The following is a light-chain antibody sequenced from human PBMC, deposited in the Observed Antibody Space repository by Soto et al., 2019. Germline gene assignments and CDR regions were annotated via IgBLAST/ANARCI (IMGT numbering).Light chain of an antibody. Sequence: EIVLTQSPATLSLSPGERATLSCRASQSVSSYLAWYQQKPGQAPRLLIYDASNRATGIPARFSGSGSGTDFTLTISSLEPEDFAVYYCHQYGSSPATVGQGTKVDIK. CDR2: DAS. V-gene: IGKV3-11*01. J-gene: IGKJ1*01. CDR1: QSVSSY. CDR3: HQYGSSPAT.